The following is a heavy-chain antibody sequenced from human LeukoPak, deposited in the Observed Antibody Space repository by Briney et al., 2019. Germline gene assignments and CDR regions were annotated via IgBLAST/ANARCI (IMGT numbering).Heavy chain of an antibody. V-gene: IGHV3-49*04. CDR3: TRDRRGGRAAADYFDY. J-gene: IGHJ4*02. Sequence: PGGSLRLSCTASGFTFGDYAMSWVRQAPGKGLEGVGFIRSKAYGGTTEYAASVKGRFTISRDDSKSIAYLQMNSLKTEDTAVYYCTRDRRGGRAAADYFDYWGQGTLVTVSS. CDR2: IRSKAYGGTT. D-gene: IGHD6-13*01. CDR1: GFTFGDYA.